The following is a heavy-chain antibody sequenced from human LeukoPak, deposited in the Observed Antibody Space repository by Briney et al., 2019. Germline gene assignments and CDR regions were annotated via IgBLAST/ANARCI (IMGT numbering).Heavy chain of an antibody. Sequence: GGSLRLSCVGSGFIFRSYAVTWVRQAPGKELEWVSSITANGDATYYADSVKGRFTISRDNSKNTLYLQMSSLRAEDTAVYYCATFGVIVRNDYLDYWGRGALVAVSS. CDR3: ATFGVIVRNDYLDY. CDR1: GFIFRSYA. D-gene: IGHD3-3*01. CDR2: ITANGDAT. J-gene: IGHJ4*02. V-gene: IGHV3-23*01.